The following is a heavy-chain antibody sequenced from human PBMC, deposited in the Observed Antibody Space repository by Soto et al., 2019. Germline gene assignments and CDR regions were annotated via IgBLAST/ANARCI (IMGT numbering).Heavy chain of an antibody. D-gene: IGHD3-9*01. V-gene: IGHV3-48*01. CDR1: GFTFSSYS. CDR3: ASYRDILTGYYPFDY. CDR2: ISSSSSTI. Sequence: EVQLVESGGGLVQPGGSLRLSCAASGFTFSSYSMNWVRQAPGKGLEWVSYISSSSSTIYYADSVKGRFTISRDNAKNSLYLQMNSLRAEDTAVYYCASYRDILTGYYPFDYWGQGTLVTVSS. J-gene: IGHJ4*02.